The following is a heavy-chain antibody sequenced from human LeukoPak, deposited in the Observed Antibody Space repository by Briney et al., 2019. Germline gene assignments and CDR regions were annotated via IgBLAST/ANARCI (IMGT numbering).Heavy chain of an antibody. D-gene: IGHD3-10*01. CDR1: GYTFTSYA. J-gene: IGHJ4*02. V-gene: IGHV1-3*01. CDR3: ARSLWFGERRGYYFDY. Sequence: ASVKVSCKASGYTFTSYAMHWVRQAPGQRLEWMGWINAGNGNTKYSQKFQGRVTITRDTSASTAYMELSSLRSEDTAAYYCARSLWFGERRGYYFDYWGQGTLVTVSS. CDR2: INAGNGNT.